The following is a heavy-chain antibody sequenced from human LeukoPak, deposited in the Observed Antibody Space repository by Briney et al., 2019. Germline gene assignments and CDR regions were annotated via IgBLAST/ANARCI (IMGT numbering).Heavy chain of an antibody. J-gene: IGHJ4*02. CDR1: NGSISSSTYY. D-gene: IGHD3-22*01. CDR3: ARADSSGYYSIDY. CDR2: IYYSGST. V-gene: IGHV4-39*07. Sequence: SETLSLTCTLSNGSISSSTYYWGWIRQPPGKGLEWIGTIYYSGSTYYNPSLKSRVTISVDTSKNQFSLKLSSVTAADTAVYYCARADSSGYYSIDYWGQGTLVTVSS.